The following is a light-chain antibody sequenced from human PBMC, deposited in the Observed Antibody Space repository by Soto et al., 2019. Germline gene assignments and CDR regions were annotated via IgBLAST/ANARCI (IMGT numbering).Light chain of an antibody. CDR3: SSYTSSNTLV. Sequence: QSALTQPASVSGSPGQSITISCTGTSSDVGGYNYVSWYQQHPGKAPKLMIYEVSNRPSGVSNRFSVSKSGNTASLTISGLQAEDEADYYCSSYTSSNTLVFGTGTKLTVL. V-gene: IGLV2-14*01. CDR1: SSDVGGYNY. J-gene: IGLJ1*01. CDR2: EVS.